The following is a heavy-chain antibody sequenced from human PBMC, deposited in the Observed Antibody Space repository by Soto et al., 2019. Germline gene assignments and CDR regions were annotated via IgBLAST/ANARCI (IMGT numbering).Heavy chain of an antibody. V-gene: IGHV4-34*01. D-gene: IGHD1-7*01. J-gene: IGHJ4*02. CDR2: INHSGST. CDR1: GGSFSGYY. Sequence: SETLSLTCAVYGGSFSGYYWSWIRQPPGKGLEWIGEINHSGSTNYNPPLKSRVTISVDTSKNQFSLKLSSVTAADTAVYYCARGRGAYNWNYVRAFDYWGQGTLVTVSS. CDR3: ARGRGAYNWNYVRAFDY.